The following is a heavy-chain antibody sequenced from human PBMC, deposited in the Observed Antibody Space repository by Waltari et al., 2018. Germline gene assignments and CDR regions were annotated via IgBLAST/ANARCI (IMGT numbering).Heavy chain of an antibody. V-gene: IGHV3-30-3*01. J-gene: IGHJ6*02. CDR3: ARDPRGLYGDYESDYYYYGMDV. CDR1: GFTFSSYA. Sequence: QVQLVESGGGVVQPGRSLRLSCAASGFTFSSYAMHWVRQAPGKGLEWVAVISYDGSNKDYADAVKGRFTISRDNSKNTLYLQMNSLRAEDTAVYYCARDPRGLYGDYESDYYYYGMDVWGQGTTVTVSS. D-gene: IGHD4-17*01. CDR2: ISYDGSNK.